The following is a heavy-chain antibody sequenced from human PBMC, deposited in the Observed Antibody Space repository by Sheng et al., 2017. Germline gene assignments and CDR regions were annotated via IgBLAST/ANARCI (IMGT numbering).Heavy chain of an antibody. J-gene: IGHJ5*02. CDR1: GFTFSNYA. CDR2: ISYDGSNK. D-gene: IGHD4-17*01. CDR3: ARSSTVTTGGVRP. V-gene: IGHV3-30-3*01. Sequence: QVQLVESGGGVVQPGRSLRLSCAASGFTFSNYAMHWVRQAPGKGLEWVVVISYDGSNKYYADSVKGRFTISRDNSKHTLYLQMNSLRVEDTAVYYCARSSTVTTGGVRPWGQGTLVTVSS.